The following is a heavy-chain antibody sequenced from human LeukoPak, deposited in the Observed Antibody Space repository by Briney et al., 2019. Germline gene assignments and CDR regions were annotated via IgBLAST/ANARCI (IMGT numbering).Heavy chain of an antibody. V-gene: IGHV3-23*01. CDR1: GFSFSSYA. CDR3: AKDPYYYDSSGYGYGMDV. J-gene: IGHJ6*02. D-gene: IGHD3-22*01. Sequence: GGSLRLSCAASGFSFSSYAMAWVRQAPGKGLEWVSTISGSGGSTHYADSVKGRFTISRDNSKNTLYLQMNSLRAEDTAVYYCAKDPYYYDSSGYGYGMDVWGQGTTVTVS. CDR2: ISGSGGST.